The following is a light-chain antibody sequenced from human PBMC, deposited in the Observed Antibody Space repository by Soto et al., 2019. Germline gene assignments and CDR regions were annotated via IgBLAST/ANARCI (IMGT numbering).Light chain of an antibody. J-gene: IGKJ1*01. Sequence: IVMTQSPDSLAVSLGERATINCKSSQTVLSSSNNQNYLAWYRQKPGQPPQLLILWASTRESGVPDRFNGSGSGTDFTLTISSLQAEDVAVYYCQQYYSYPAFGQGTRVEIK. CDR2: WAS. V-gene: IGKV4-1*01. CDR1: QTVLSSSNNQNY. CDR3: QQYYSYPA.